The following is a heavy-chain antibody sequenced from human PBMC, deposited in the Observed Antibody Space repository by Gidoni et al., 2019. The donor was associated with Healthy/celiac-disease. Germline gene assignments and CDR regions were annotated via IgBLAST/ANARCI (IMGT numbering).Heavy chain of an antibody. Sequence: EVQLVESGGGLVKPGGSLRLSCAASGFAFSSYSLNWVRQAPGKGLEWVSSISSSSSYIYYADSVKGRFTISRDNDKNSLYLQMNSLRAEDTAVYYCARDGDYYGSGSYIAYYYYGMDVWGQGTTVTVSS. CDR2: ISSSSSYI. D-gene: IGHD3-10*01. CDR3: ARDGDYYGSGSYIAYYYYGMDV. J-gene: IGHJ6*02. CDR1: GFAFSSYS. V-gene: IGHV3-21*01.